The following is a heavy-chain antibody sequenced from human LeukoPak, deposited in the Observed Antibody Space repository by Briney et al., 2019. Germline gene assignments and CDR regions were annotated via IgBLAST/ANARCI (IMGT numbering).Heavy chain of an antibody. V-gene: IGHV4-38-2*02. CDR2: IYHSGST. J-gene: IGHJ4*02. CDR1: GYSISSGYY. Sequence: SETLSLTCTVSGYSISSGYYWGWIRQPPGKGLEWIGSIYHSGSTYYNPSLKSRVTISVDTSKNQFSLKLSSVTAADTAVYYCATLSLDSSGYHDYWGQGNLVTVSS. CDR3: ATLSLDSSGYHDY. D-gene: IGHD3-22*01.